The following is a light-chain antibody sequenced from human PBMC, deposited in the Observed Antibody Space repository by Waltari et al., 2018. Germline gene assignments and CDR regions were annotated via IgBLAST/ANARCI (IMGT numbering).Light chain of an antibody. J-gene: IGLJ3*02. CDR1: SSNIGINY. CDR3: AAWDDSLYWV. V-gene: IGLV1-47*01. CDR2: GNN. Sequence: QSVLTQPPSASGTPGQRLTISCSGSSSNIGINYVYWYQQLPGTAPKLLIYGNNQRPSGVPDRFSGSQSGTSASLAISGLRSEDEADYYCAAWDDSLYWVFGGGTKLTVL.